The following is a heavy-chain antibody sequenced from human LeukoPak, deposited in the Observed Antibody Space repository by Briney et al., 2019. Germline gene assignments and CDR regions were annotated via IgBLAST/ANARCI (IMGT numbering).Heavy chain of an antibody. CDR2: INPNSGGT. D-gene: IGHD6-13*01. J-gene: IGHJ4*02. CDR3: ASIAAAGTTIYYFDY. V-gene: IGHV1-2*02. CDR1: GYTFTGYY. Sequence: ASVKVSCKASGYTFTGYYMHWVRQAPGQGLEWMGWINPNSGGTNYAQKFQGRVTMTRDTSISTAYVELSRLRSDDTAMYFCASIAAAGTTIYYFDYWSQGTLVTVSS.